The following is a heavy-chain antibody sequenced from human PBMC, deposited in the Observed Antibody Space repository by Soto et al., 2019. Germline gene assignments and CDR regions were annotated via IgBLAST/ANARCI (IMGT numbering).Heavy chain of an antibody. V-gene: IGHV1-8*01. CDR2: MNPKSGNT. J-gene: IGHJ4*02. D-gene: IGHD1-26*01. Sequence: ASVKVSCKASGYTFGAYDINWVRQAPGQGLEWMGWMNPKSGNTGYAEEFQGRVTLTRNTSITTAYMELSSLKSEDTAMYFCSAVFQSHLLDYWGQGTLVTVSS. CDR3: SAVFQSHLLDY. CDR1: GYTFGAYD.